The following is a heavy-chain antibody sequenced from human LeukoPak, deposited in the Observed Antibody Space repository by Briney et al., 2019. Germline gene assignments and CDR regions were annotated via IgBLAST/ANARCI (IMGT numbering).Heavy chain of an antibody. Sequence: QPGRSLRLSWAASGFTFVDYAMQWVRQAPGKGLDWVSGFSWNCCTIGYADSVKGRFTISRDNAKNSLYLQMNSLRAEDTALYYSAKGYCSSTICYHFDYWGQGTLVTVSS. V-gene: IGHV3-9*01. J-gene: IGHJ4*02. CDR1: GFTFVDYA. CDR3: AKGYCSSTICYHFDY. CDR2: FSWNCCTI. D-gene: IGHD2-2*01.